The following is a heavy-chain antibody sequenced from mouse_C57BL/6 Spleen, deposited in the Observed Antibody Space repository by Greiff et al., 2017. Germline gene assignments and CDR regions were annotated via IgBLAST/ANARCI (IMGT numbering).Heavy chain of an antibody. Sequence: EVKLQESGGDLVKPGGSLKLSCAASGFTFSSYGLSWVRQTPDKRVEWVATISSGGSYTYYPDSVKGRFTISRDNAKNTLYLQISSLKSEDTAMYYCARRRGYDAMDYWGQGTSGTVSS. CDR2: ISSGGSYT. V-gene: IGHV5-6*02. CDR1: GFTFSSYG. CDR3: ARRRGYDAMDY. J-gene: IGHJ4*01.